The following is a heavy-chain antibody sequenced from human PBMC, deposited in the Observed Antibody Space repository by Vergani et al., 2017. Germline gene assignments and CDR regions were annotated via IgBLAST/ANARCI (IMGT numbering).Heavy chain of an antibody. J-gene: IGHJ6*03. D-gene: IGHD1-26*01. CDR1: GFTFSSYG. V-gene: IGHV3-33*01. Sequence: QVQLVESGGGVVQPGRSLRLSCAASGFTFSSYGMHWVRQAPGKGLEWVAVIWYDGSNKYYADSVKGRFTISRDNSKNTLYLQMNRLRAEDTAVYYCAREGREEYYMDVWGKGTTVTVSS. CDR2: IWYDGSNK. CDR3: AREGREEYYMDV.